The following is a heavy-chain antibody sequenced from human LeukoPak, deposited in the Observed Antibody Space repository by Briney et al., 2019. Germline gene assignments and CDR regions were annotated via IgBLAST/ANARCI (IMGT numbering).Heavy chain of an antibody. CDR2: INSDGGSI. CDR3: ARAIAAGVFDF. D-gene: IGHD6-13*01. V-gene: IGHV3-74*01. J-gene: IGHJ3*01. Sequence: PGGSLRLSCAVSGFTFSSSWMHWVRQVPGKGLVWVSYINSDGGSINYADSVKGRFTISRDNAKNTLYLQINSLRAEDTALYLCARAIAAGVFDFLGQGTMVTVSS. CDR1: GFTFSSSW.